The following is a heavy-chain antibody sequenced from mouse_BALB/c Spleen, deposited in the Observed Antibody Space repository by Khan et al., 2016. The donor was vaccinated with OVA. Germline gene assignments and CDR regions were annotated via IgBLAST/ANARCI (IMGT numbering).Heavy chain of an antibody. CDR2: IWSGGTT. D-gene: IGHD2-4*01. J-gene: IGHJ3*01. CDR3: ARNYDYDEGLAY. CDR1: GFSLTTYG. Sequence: QVQLKQSGPGLVQPSQSLSITCTVSGFSLTTYGVHWVRQSPGKGLEWLGVIWSGGTTDYSAAFISRLSIIKDNSKSHVFFKMNSLQANDTAIYYCARNYDYDEGLAYWGQGTLVTVSA. V-gene: IGHV2-2*02.